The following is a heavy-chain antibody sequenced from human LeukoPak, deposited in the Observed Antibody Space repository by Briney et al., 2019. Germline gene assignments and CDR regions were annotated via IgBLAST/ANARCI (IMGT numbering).Heavy chain of an antibody. J-gene: IGHJ4*02. CDR1: GGSFSGYY. V-gene: IGHV4-34*01. CDR3: ARRITMVRGVIYYFDY. CDR2: INHSGST. Sequence: SETLSLTCAVYGGSFSGYYWSWIRQPPGKGLEWIGEINHSGSTNYNPSLKSRVTISVDTSKNQFSLKLSSVTAADTAVYYCARRITMVRGVIYYFDYWGQGTLVTVSS. D-gene: IGHD3-10*01.